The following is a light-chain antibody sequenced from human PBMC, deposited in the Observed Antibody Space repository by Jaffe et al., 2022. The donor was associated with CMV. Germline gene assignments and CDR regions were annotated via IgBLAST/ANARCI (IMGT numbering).Light chain of an antibody. V-gene: IGKV1-5*03. CDR3: QQYNSYPLT. CDR2: KAS. J-gene: IGKJ5*01. Sequence: DIQMTQSPSTLSASVGDRVTITCRASQSISDWLAWYQQKPRKAPKLLIYKASSLESGVPSRFSGSGSGTEFTLAISSLQPDDFATYYCQQYNSYPLTFGQGTRLVIK. CDR1: QSISDW.